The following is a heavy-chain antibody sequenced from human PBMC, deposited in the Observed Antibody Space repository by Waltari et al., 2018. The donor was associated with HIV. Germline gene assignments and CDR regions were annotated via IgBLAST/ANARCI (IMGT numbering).Heavy chain of an antibody. CDR1: GFTFSNFA. CDR2: FWSDGAEI. CDR3: ARGYSSSRWIPLYH. D-gene: IGHD6-6*01. Sequence: PGTSLTLSCAVSGFTFSNFAIHWVRQSTGKGLEWLAVFWSDGAEISYADSVKGRFTVSKDSSQKTLYLHLTSLRAEDTALYYCARGYSSSRWIPLYHWGRGTLVTVSS. J-gene: IGHJ4*02. V-gene: IGHV3-33*01.